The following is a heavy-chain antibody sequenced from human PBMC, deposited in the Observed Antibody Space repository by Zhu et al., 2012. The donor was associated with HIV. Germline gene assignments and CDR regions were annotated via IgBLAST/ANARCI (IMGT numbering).Heavy chain of an antibody. V-gene: IGHV4-4*09. D-gene: IGHD1-1*01. J-gene: IGHJ3*02. Sequence: QVQLQQSGPRLVKPSETLSLTCIVSGGSLRNYYWNWVRQSPGKGLEWIGYISTSGKIIYNPFLKSRVTMSLDTSKNQLSLKVTSVTAADTAVYYCARDRLEATAPEVAFDIWGQGTVVTVSS. CDR2: ISTSGKI. CDR3: ARDRLEATAPEVAFDI. CDR1: GGSLRNYY.